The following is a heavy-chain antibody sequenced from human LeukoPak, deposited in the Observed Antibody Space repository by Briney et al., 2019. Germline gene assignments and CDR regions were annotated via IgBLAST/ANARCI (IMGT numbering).Heavy chain of an antibody. CDR3: ARGTGSYYSLGY. J-gene: IGHJ4*02. Sequence: GGSLRLSCAASGFTFSSYWMHWVRQAPGKGLVWVSRINSDGSSTCYADSVKGRFTISRDNAKNTLYLQMDSLRAEDTAMYYCARGTGSYYSLGYWGQGTLVTVSS. CDR2: INSDGSST. V-gene: IGHV3-74*01. D-gene: IGHD1-26*01. CDR1: GFTFSSYW.